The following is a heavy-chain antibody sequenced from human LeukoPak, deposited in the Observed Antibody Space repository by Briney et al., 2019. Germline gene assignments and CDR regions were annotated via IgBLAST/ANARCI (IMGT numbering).Heavy chain of an antibody. J-gene: IGHJ4*02. V-gene: IGHV3-30*02. Sequence: PGGSLRLSCAASGFTFSSYGMHWVRQAPGKGLEWVAFIRYDGSNKYYADSVKGRFTISRDNSKNTLYLQMNSLRAEDTAVYYCAKDLLKYSSSSGMDYWGQGTLVPVSS. CDR1: GFTFSSYG. CDR2: IRYDGSNK. CDR3: AKDLLKYSSSSGMDY. D-gene: IGHD6-6*01.